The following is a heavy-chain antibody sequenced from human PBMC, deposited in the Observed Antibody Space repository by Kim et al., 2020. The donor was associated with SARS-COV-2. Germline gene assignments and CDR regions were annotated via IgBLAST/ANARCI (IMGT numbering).Heavy chain of an antibody. J-gene: IGHJ4*01. D-gene: IGHD3-3*01. CDR2: IFYRGGP. V-gene: IGHV4-39*01. CDR1: GASISSSAYY. CDR3: ARLESGTLTYFDY. Sequence: SETLSLTCTVSGASISSSAYYWGWIRQPPGKGLEWIGSIFYRGGPDYNPSLKSRGTISMDTSKNQFSLRMTSVTASDTAIYYCARLESGTLTYFDYWG.